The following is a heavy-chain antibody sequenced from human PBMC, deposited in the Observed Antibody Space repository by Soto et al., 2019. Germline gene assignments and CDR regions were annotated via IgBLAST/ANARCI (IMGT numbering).Heavy chain of an antibody. D-gene: IGHD3-9*01. CDR3: ARAYQLTYYFDD. V-gene: IGHV3-30*14. CDR2: ISDDGSKT. Sequence: GNPGIASAGYEETLRGYAISCARRTPRKELERVTVISDDGSKTYYADSVKGRFSVSRDDSTNMVFLQMSSLRSDDTAVYHCARAYQLTYYFDDCGPGT. CDR1: EETLRGYA. J-gene: IGHJ4*01.